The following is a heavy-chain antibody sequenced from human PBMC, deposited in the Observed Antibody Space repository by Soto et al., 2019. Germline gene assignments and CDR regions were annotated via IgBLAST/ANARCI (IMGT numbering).Heavy chain of an antibody. CDR1: GFTFSSYA. D-gene: IGHD3-22*01. J-gene: IGHJ4*02. CDR2: ISGSGGST. CDR3: AKDYYYDSSGYYPQQIFDY. Sequence: GGSLRLSCAASGFTFSSYAMSWVRQAPGKGLEWVSAISGSGGSTYYADSVKGRFTISRDNSKNTLYLQMNSLRAEDTAVYYCAKDYYYDSSGYYPQQIFDYWGQGTLVTVSS. V-gene: IGHV3-23*01.